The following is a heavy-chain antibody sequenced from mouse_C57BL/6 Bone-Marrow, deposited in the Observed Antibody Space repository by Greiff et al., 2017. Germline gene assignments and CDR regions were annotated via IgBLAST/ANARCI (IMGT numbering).Heavy chain of an antibody. D-gene: IGHD1-1*01. Sequence: QVQLQQSGTELVKPGASVKLSCKASGYTFTSYWMHWVQQRPGQGLEWIGNINPSNGGTNYNEKFKSKATLTVDKSSSTACMQLSSLTSEDSAVYYCARSDYGSSFDYWGRGTALTVSA. CDR3: ARSDYGSSFDY. J-gene: IGHJ2*01. CDR2: INPSNGGT. V-gene: IGHV1-53*01. CDR1: GYTFTSYW.